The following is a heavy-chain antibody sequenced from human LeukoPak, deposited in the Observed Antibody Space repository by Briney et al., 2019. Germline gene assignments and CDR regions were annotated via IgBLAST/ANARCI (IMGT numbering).Heavy chain of an antibody. J-gene: IGHJ4*02. CDR3: AKDSSFRGVIIKEWGY. CDR1: GFTFSSYA. D-gene: IGHD3-10*01. Sequence: GGSLRLSCAASGFTFSSYAMSWVRQAPGKGLEWVSAISGSGGSTYYADSVKGRFTISRDNSKNTLYLQMNSLRAEDTAVYYCAKDSSFRGVIIKEWGYWGQGTLVTVSS. V-gene: IGHV3-23*01. CDR2: ISGSGGST.